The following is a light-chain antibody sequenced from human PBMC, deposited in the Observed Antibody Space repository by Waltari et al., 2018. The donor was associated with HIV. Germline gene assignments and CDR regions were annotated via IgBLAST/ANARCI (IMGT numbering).Light chain of an antibody. V-gene: IGKV3-15*01. Sequence: EIVMTQSPATLSVSPGERATLSCRASQSVTSNLAWYQHKPGQAPRLLIYGASTRASGVPARFSGSGSGTEFTLTISSLQSEDVAVYYCQQYNYWPPRFTFGPGTKVDFK. CDR1: QSVTSN. CDR3: QQYNYWPPRFT. J-gene: IGKJ3*01. CDR2: GAS.